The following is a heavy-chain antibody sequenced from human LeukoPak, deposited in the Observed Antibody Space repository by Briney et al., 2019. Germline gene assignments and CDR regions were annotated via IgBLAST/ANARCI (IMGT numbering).Heavy chain of an antibody. CDR3: AKVLYDYVWGSYPLDY. Sequence: GGSLRLSCAASGFTFSSYCMSWVRQAPGKGLEWVSAISGSGGSTYYADSVKGRFTISRDNYKNTLYLQMNSLRAEDTAVYYCAKVLYDYVWGSYPLDYWGQGTLVTVSS. D-gene: IGHD3-16*02. CDR1: GFTFSSYC. CDR2: ISGSGGST. J-gene: IGHJ4*02. V-gene: IGHV3-23*01.